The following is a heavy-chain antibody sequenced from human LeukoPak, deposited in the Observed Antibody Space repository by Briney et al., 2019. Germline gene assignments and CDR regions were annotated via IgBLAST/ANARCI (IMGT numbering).Heavy chain of an antibody. Sequence: GGSLRLSCAASGFTFSSNGMHWVRQAPGKGLEWVAVISYDGSNKYYADSVKGRFTISRDNSKNTLYLQMNSLRAEDTAVYYCAKDPLWFGEPTGYYFDYWGQGTLVTVSS. J-gene: IGHJ4*02. CDR2: ISYDGSNK. D-gene: IGHD3-10*01. CDR1: GFTFSSNG. V-gene: IGHV3-30*18. CDR3: AKDPLWFGEPTGYYFDY.